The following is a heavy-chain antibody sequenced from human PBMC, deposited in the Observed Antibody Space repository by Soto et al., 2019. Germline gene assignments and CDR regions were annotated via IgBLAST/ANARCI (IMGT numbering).Heavy chain of an antibody. CDR3: ARGQPELGGGAFDY. Sequence: PSETLSLTCTVSGGSISSGDYYWSWIRQPPGKGLEWIGYIYYSGSTYYNPSLKSRVTISVDTSKNQFSLKLSSVTAADTAVYYCARGQPELGGGAFDYWGQGTLVTVSS. CDR1: GGSISSGDYY. CDR2: IYYSGST. D-gene: IGHD3-10*01. J-gene: IGHJ4*02. V-gene: IGHV4-30-4*01.